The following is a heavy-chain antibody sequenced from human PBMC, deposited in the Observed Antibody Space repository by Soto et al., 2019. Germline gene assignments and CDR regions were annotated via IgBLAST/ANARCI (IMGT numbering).Heavy chain of an antibody. CDR3: ARHEKFYYQFYGMDV. J-gene: IGHJ6*02. V-gene: IGHV5-51*01. CDR2: INPGIINPADSDI. CDR1: GCSLTLYF. Sequence: GEAVNLSGTGCGCSLTLYFISCVRQMPGKGLEWMGIINPGIINPADSDIRYSPSFQGRVTISADRSINTAYLQWSTLEASDTAIYYCARHEKFYYQFYGMDVWGQGTTVNV.